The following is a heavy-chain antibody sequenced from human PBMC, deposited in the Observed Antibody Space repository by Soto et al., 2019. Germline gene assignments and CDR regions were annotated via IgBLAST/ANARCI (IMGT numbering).Heavy chain of an antibody. J-gene: IGHJ4*02. D-gene: IGHD5-12*01. CDR3: AKGVGGYDLRQLY. Sequence: ASVKVSCKASGYTFTSYYMHWVRQAPGQGLEWMGIINPSGGSTSYAQKFQGRVTITADESTSTAYMELSSLRSEDTAAYYCAKGVGGYDLRQLYWGQGTLVTVSS. CDR2: INPSGGST. V-gene: IGHV1-46*01. CDR1: GYTFTSYY.